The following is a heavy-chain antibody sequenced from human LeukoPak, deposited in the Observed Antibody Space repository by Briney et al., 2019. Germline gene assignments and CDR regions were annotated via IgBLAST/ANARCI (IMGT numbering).Heavy chain of an antibody. D-gene: IGHD3-3*01. CDR3: ARDVRMYYDFWSGYWGY. J-gene: IGHJ4*02. Sequence: ASVKVSCKVSGYTLTELSMHWVRQAPGKGLEWMGGFDPEDGETIYAQKFQGRVTMTTDTSTSTAYMELRSLRSDDTAVYYCARDVRMYYDFWSGYWGYWGQGTLATVSS. CDR1: GYTLTELS. CDR2: FDPEDGET. V-gene: IGHV1-24*01.